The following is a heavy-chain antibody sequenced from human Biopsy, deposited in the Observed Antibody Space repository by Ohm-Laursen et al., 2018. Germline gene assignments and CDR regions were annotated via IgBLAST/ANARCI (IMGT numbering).Heavy chain of an antibody. CDR3: ARGSSYGYDFDY. J-gene: IGHJ4*02. CDR1: DGSINSYY. CDR2: IYYSGST. V-gene: IGHV4-59*01. Sequence: SETLSITWTVSDGSINSYYWNWIRQPPGKRLEWIGNIYYSGSTNFNPSLKSRVTISVDTSKNQFSLKLSSVTAADTAVYFCARGSSYGYDFDYWGQGTLVAVSS. D-gene: IGHD5-18*01.